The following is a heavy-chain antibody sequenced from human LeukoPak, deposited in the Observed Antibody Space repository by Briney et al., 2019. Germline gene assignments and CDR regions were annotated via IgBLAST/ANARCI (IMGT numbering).Heavy chain of an antibody. CDR1: GDSVSRSDSY. CDR2: IYYSGRT. V-gene: IGHV4-39*01. D-gene: IGHD3-22*01. J-gene: IGHJ1*01. CDR3: ARRRYYDSSGYLE. Sequence: SETLSLTCTVFGDSVSRSDSYWDWIRQPPGKGLEWIGAIYYSGRTYYSPSLKSRVTLSVDTSNNQFSLTLSSVTAADTALYFCARRRYYDSSGYLEWGQGTLVTVS.